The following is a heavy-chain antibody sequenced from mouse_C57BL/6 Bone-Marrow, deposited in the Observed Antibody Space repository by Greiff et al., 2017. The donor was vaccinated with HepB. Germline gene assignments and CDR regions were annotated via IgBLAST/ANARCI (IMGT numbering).Heavy chain of an antibody. CDR1: GFSLSTSGMG. D-gene: IGHD1-1*01. CDR2: IYWDDVK. V-gene: IGHV8-12*01. CDR3: ARTDPHYYGSSPYYYAMDY. J-gene: IGHJ4*01. Sequence: QVTLKESGPGILQSSQTLSLTCSFSGFSLSTSGMGVSWIRQPSGKGLEWLAHIYWDDVKRYNPSLKSRLTISKDTSRNQVFLKITSVDTADTATYYCARTDPHYYGSSPYYYAMDYWGQGTSVTGSS.